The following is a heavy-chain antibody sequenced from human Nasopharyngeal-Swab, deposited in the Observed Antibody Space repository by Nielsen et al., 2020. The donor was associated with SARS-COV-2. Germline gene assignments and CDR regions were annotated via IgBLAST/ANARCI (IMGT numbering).Heavy chain of an antibody. V-gene: IGHV3-11*04. Sequence: GESLKLSCAASGFTFSDYYMSWLRQSPGKGLEWVSYISSSGSTIYYADSVKGRFTISRDNAKNSLYLQMNSLRAEDTAVYYCARDYRSYYYYMDVWGKGTTVTVSS. D-gene: IGHD4-11*01. CDR1: GFTFSDYY. CDR3: ARDYRSYYYYMDV. CDR2: ISSSGSTI. J-gene: IGHJ6*03.